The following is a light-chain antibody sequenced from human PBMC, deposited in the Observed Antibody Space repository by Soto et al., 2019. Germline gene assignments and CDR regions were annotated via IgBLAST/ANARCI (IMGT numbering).Light chain of an antibody. Sequence: QSVLTQPASVSGSPGQSITISCTGTGSDVGGYNYVSWYQQHPGKAPKLMIYEVSNRPSGVSNRFSGSKSGNTASLTISGLQAEDEADYYCSSYTSSRGVFGTGTKVTVL. V-gene: IGLV2-14*01. CDR2: EVS. CDR1: GSDVGGYNY. CDR3: SSYTSSRGV. J-gene: IGLJ1*01.